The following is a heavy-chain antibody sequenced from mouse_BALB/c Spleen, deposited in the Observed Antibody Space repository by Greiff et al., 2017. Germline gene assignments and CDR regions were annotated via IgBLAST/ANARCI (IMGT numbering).Heavy chain of an antibody. V-gene: IGHV5-9-3*01. CDR3: ARGGNYVYYFDY. CDR2: ISSGGSYT. Sequence: EVKVEESGGGLVKPGGSLKLSCAASGFTFSSYAMSWVRQTPEKRLEWVATISSGGSYTYYPDSVKGRFTISRDNAKNTLYLQMSSLRSEDTAMYYCARGGNYVYYFDYWGQGTTLTVSS. D-gene: IGHD2-1*01. J-gene: IGHJ2*01. CDR1: GFTFSSYA.